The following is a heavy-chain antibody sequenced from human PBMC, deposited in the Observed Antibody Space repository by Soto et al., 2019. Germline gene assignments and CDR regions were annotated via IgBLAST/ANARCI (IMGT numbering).Heavy chain of an antibody. D-gene: IGHD4-17*01. CDR3: ISRTVTTFNAFAI. Sequence: QLQLQESGPGLVKPSETLSLTCTVSGASITSINYYWGWVRQPPGKGLEWIGRIYYSETTYYNPSLKSRVSTSLDTSKTQFSLKLSSVTAADTAVYYCISRTVTTFNAFAIWGQGTMVTVSS. CDR2: IYYSETT. V-gene: IGHV4-39*01. CDR1: GASITSINYY. J-gene: IGHJ3*02.